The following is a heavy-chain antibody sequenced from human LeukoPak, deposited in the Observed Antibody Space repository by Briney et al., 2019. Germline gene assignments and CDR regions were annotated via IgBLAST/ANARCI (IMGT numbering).Heavy chain of an antibody. V-gene: IGHV4-39*07. CDR3: ARVPSYSSSSHWFDP. CDR1: GGSISSSSYY. Sequence: PSETLSLTCTVSGGSISSSSYYWGWIRQPPGKGLEWIGSIYYSGSTYYNPSLKSRVTISVDTSKNQFSLKLSSVTAADTAVYYCARVPSYSSSSHWFDPWGQGTLVTVSS. CDR2: IYYSGST. D-gene: IGHD6-6*01. J-gene: IGHJ5*02.